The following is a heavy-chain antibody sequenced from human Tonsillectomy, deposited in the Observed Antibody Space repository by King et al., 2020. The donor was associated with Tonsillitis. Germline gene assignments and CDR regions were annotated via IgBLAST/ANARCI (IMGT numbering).Heavy chain of an antibody. J-gene: IGHJ4*02. CDR3: AKDPPPDGDDERWVVGYFDY. CDR2: ISYDGSNK. V-gene: IGHV3-30*18. D-gene: IGHD4-17*01. CDR1: GFTFSSYG. Sequence: QVQLVESGGGVVQPGRSLRLSCAASGFTFSSYGMHWVRQAPGKGLEWVTAISYDGSNKYYADSVKGRFTISRDNSKNRLYLQMNSLRAEDTAVYYCAKDPPPDGDDERWVVGYFDYWGQGTLVTVSS.